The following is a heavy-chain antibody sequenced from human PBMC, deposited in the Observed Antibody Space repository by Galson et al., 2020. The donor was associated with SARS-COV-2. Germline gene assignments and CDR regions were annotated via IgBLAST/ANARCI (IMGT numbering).Heavy chain of an antibody. V-gene: IGHV3-30-3*01. J-gene: IGHJ6*02. Sequence: TGGSLRLSCAASGFTFSSYAMHWVRQAPGPGLAWVAVISSDGSNKYYADSVKGRFTISRDNSKNTLDLQMNSLRAEDTAVYYCARAFAGGYYDGMDVWGQGTTVTVSS. CDR2: ISSDGSNK. D-gene: IGHD3-10*01. CDR1: GFTFSSYA. CDR3: ARAFAGGYYDGMDV.